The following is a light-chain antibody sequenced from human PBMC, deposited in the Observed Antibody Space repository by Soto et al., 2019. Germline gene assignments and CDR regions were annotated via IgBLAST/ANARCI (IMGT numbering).Light chain of an antibody. V-gene: IGKV3-15*01. CDR1: QSVSSN. CDR2: DAS. CDR3: QQYNNWPRT. Sequence: EMVMTQSPATLSVSPGQRGTLSFRASQSVSSNLAWYQQKPGQAPRLLIYDASTRATGIPVRFSGSGSGTEFTLTISSLQSEDFAVYYCQQYNNWPRTFGQGTKVDIK. J-gene: IGKJ1*01.